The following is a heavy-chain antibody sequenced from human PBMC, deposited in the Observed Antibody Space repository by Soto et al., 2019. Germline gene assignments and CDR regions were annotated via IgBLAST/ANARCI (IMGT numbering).Heavy chain of an antibody. J-gene: IGHJ4*02. CDR2: ISAYNGNT. CDR3: AIEDTTSLN. CDR1: GYTFTSYG. V-gene: IGHV1-18*01. D-gene: IGHD2-2*01. Sequence: QVQLVQSGAEVKKPGASVKVSCKASGYTFTSYGISWVRQAPGQGLEWMGWISAYNGNTNYAQKLQGRVTMTTDTSTRTVYMGLRSLRSDDTAVYFCAIEDTTSLNWGQGTLVTVSS.